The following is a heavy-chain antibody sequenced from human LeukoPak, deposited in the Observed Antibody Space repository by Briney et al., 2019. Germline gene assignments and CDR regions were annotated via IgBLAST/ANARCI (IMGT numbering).Heavy chain of an antibody. CDR2: INPNSGGT. Sequence: ASVKVSCKASGGTFSSYAISWVRQAPGQGLEWMGWINPNSGGTNYAQKFQGRVTMTRDTSISTAYMELSRLRSDDTAVYYCARVTASNYYYYYMDVWGKGTTVTVSS. V-gene: IGHV1-2*02. J-gene: IGHJ6*03. CDR1: GGTFSSYA. CDR3: ARVTASNYYYYYMDV.